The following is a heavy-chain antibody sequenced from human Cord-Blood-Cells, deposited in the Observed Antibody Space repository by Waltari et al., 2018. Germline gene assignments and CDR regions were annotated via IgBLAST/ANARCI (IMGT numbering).Heavy chain of an antibody. CDR1: GDSVSSNSAA. CDR2: TYYRSKWYN. D-gene: IGHD7-27*01. Sequence: VQLQPSGPGLLKPSQTLSLTCAISGDSVSSNSAAWNWLRQSPSRGLEWLGRTYYRSKWYNDYAVCVKSRIGIDGETCKNQFGLQLNSVSPEDTAVYYGARELGNWYVDLWGRGTLVTV. J-gene: IGHJ2*01. CDR3: ARELGNWYVDL. V-gene: IGHV6-1*01.